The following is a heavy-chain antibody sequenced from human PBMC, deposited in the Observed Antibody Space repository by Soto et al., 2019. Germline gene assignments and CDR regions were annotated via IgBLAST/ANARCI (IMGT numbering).Heavy chain of an antibody. CDR2: ISWNSGGR. CDR3: TTARLWGGDGYNSYYYNAMDV. Sequence: EMQLVESGGGLVQPGMSLRLSCAASGFTFDDYAMYWVRQVPGKGLEWVSGISWNSGGRGYAGSVTGRFTTSRDNAKTSLYLQMNSLRPEDTALYYCTTARLWGGDGYNSYYYNAMDVWGQGTTVTVSS. D-gene: IGHD3-16*01. V-gene: IGHV3-9*01. CDR1: GFTFDDYA. J-gene: IGHJ6*02.